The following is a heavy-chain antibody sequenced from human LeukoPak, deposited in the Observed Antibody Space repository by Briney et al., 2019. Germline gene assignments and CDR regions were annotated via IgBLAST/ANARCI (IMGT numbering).Heavy chain of an antibody. CDR3: AREVLVEMATIFSGWFDP. V-gene: IGHV4-39*02. CDR2: IYYSGST. CDR1: GGSISSSNYY. D-gene: IGHD5-24*01. Sequence: SETLSLTSTVSGGSISSSNYYWGWIRQPPGKGLEWIGSIYYSGSTYYNPSLKSRVTISVDTSKNQFSLKLSSVTAADTAVYYCAREVLVEMATIFSGWFDPWGQGTLVTVSS. J-gene: IGHJ5*02.